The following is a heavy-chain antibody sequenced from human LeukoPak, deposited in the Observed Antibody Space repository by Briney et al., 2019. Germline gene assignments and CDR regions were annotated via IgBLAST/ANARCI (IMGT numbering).Heavy chain of an antibody. J-gene: IGHJ4*02. CDR2: INNDGSGP. V-gene: IGHV3-74*01. Sequence: PGGSLRLSCAASGFTFSQYWMHWVRQTPGKGLVWVSRINNDGSGPSYADSVKGRFTISRDNAKNTLYLQMNSLRAEDTAVYYCAKDKSGYYSSDYFDYWGQGTLVTVSS. CDR1: GFTFSQYW. D-gene: IGHD3-22*01. CDR3: AKDKSGYYSSDYFDY.